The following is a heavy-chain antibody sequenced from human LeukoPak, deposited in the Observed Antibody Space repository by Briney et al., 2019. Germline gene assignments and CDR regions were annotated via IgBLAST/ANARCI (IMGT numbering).Heavy chain of an antibody. J-gene: IGHJ4*02. CDR3: ARVIGSWSYSARKYYFDY. Sequence: IPGGSLRLSCAASGFTFSSYSMNWVRQAPGKGLEWVSSISSSSSYIYYADSVKGRFTISRDNAKNSLYLQMNSLRAEDTAVYYCARVIGSWSYSARKYYFDYWGQGTLVTVSS. CDR2: ISSSSSYI. D-gene: IGHD6-13*01. V-gene: IGHV3-21*01. CDR1: GFTFSSYS.